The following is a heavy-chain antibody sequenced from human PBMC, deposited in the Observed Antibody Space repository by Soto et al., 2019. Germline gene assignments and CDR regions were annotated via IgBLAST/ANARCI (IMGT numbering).Heavy chain of an antibody. D-gene: IGHD3-10*01. CDR3: AHSPIVRGVIYYGMDV. CDR1: GFSLSTSGVG. V-gene: IGHV2-5*02. J-gene: IGHJ6*02. CDR2: IYWDDEK. Sequence: SGPTLVKPTQTLTLTCTFSGFSLSTSGVGVGWIRQPPGKALEWLALIYWDDEKRYSPSLKSRLTITKDTSKNQVVLTMTNMDPVDTATYYCAHSPIVRGVIYYGMDVWGQGTTVTVSS.